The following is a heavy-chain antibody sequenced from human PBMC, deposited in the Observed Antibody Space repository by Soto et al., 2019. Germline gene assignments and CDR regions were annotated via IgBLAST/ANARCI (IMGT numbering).Heavy chain of an antibody. Sequence: QVQLVQSGAEVKKPGASVKVSCKASGYTFTNYGIAWVRQAPGQGLEWMGWISAYKGSTNYAQKLQGRVTMTTDTSTSTAYMELRSLRSDDTAVYYCARGSRWWEVRCYCDNWGQGTLVTVSS. CDR3: ARGSRWWEVRCYCDN. CDR2: ISAYKGST. V-gene: IGHV1-18*04. J-gene: IGHJ4*02. CDR1: GYTFTNYG. D-gene: IGHD1-26*01.